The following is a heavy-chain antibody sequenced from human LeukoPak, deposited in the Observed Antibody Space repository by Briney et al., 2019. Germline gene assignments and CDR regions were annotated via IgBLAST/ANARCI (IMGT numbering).Heavy chain of an antibody. CDR3: TSGGYCTSTSCYGVY. CDR2: IRSKTNGYAT. V-gene: IGHV3-73*01. Sequence: PGGSLRLSCAASGFTFSGSAMHWVRQASGKGLDWVGRIRSKTNGYATAYAASVKGRFTISRDDSKNTAYLQMNSLKTEGTGVYYCTSGGYCTSTSCYGVYWGQGTLVTVSS. D-gene: IGHD2-2*01. J-gene: IGHJ4*02. CDR1: GFTFSGSA.